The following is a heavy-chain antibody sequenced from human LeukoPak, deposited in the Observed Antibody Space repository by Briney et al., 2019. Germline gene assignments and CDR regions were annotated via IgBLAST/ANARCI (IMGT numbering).Heavy chain of an antibody. Sequence: GGSLRLSCVVSGFTFNRCWMNWVRQAPGKGLEWVTHINPDGRDTYYVDSVKGRFTISRDNAQNSMYLQMNSLRVEDTAVYYCTSWGDTTAEYFQRWGQGTLVTVSS. J-gene: IGHJ1*01. CDR2: INPDGRDT. CDR3: TSWGDTTAEYFQR. D-gene: IGHD2-21*02. V-gene: IGHV3-7*01. CDR1: GFTFNRCW.